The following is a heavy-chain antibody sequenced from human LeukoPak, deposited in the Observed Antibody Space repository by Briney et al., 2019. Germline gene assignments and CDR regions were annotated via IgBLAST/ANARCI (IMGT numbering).Heavy chain of an antibody. D-gene: IGHD2-21*02. CDR2: ISHDGSNR. Sequence: GGSLRLSCAASGFTFSSYAMHWARQAPSKGLEWVAVISHDGSNRYYADSVKGRFTISRDNSKNTLYLQMNSLRAEDTAVYYCARAAYCGGDCHSGYFDYWGQGTLVTVSS. J-gene: IGHJ4*02. CDR3: ARAAYCGGDCHSGYFDY. CDR1: GFTFSSYA. V-gene: IGHV3-30*04.